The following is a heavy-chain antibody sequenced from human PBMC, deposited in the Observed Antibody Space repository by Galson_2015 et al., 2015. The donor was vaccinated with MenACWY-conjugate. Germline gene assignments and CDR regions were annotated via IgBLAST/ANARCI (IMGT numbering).Heavy chain of an antibody. J-gene: IGHJ6*02. V-gene: IGHV3-7*03. CDR2: INQDGSVK. CDR3: ARDPPHYYDNNYDMDV. CDR1: GFTFSNYW. D-gene: IGHD3-22*01. Sequence: SLRLSCAASGFTFSNYWMTWVRQAPGKGLEWVANINQDGSVKNYVDSVKGRFTISRDNDENSLRLPMDSLRAEDTAVYYCARDPPHYYDNNYDMDVWGQGATVTVSS.